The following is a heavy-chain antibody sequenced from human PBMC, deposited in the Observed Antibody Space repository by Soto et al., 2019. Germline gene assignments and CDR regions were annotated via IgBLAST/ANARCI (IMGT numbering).Heavy chain of an antibody. CDR1: GFTFSSYG. CDR2: IWYDGSNK. CDR3: ARDPTVTTPGY. V-gene: IGHV3-33*01. J-gene: IGHJ4*02. D-gene: IGHD4-4*01. Sequence: PGGSLRLCCAASGFTFSSYGMHWVRQAPGKGLEWVAVIWYDGSNKYYADSVKGRFTISRDNSKNTLYLQMNSLRAEDTAVYYCARDPTVTTPGYWGPGPLVTLSS.